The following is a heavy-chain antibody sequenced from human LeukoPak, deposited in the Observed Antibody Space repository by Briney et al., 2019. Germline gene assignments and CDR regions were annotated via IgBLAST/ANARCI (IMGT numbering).Heavy chain of an antibody. J-gene: IGHJ6*03. Sequence: GGSLRLSCAASGFPFSYHWMHWVRQAPGKGLVWVSRIDTDGRITNYADSVKGRFTISRDNAKNTLYLQMNSLRAEDTAVYYCARDGPRWNYYYYYMDVWGKGTTVTVSS. CDR1: GFPFSYHW. D-gene: IGHD2-15*01. CDR2: IDTDGRIT. CDR3: ARDGPRWNYYYYYMDV. V-gene: IGHV3-74*01.